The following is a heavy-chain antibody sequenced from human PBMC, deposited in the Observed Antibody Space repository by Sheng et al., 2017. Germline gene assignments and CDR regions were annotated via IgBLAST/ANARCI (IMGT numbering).Heavy chain of an antibody. J-gene: IGHJ4*02. D-gene: IGHD3-10*01. CDR2: ISSVVSII. CDR1: GFTFSSYE. V-gene: IGHV3-48*03. CDR3: AREDNYYGSGSRLVY. Sequence: EVQLVESGGGLVQPGGSLRLSCAASGFTFSSYEMNWVRQAPGKGLEWVSYISSVVSIIYYADSVKGRFTISRDNAKNSLYLQMNSLRAEDTAVYYCAREDNYYGSGSRLVYWGQGTLVTVSS.